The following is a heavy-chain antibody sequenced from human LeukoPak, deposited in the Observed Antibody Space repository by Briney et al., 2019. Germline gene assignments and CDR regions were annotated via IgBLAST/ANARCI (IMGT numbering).Heavy chain of an antibody. CDR2: ISVYNGNT. V-gene: IGHV1-18*01. D-gene: IGHD6-13*01. CDR1: GYIFSSYG. Sequence: ASVKVSCKASGYIFSSYGISWVRQAPGQGLEWMGWISVYNGNTNYAQKLQGRVTMTTDPSTSTAYMELRSLRSDDTAVYYCARLSGYDEYPDYWGQGTLVTVSS. CDR3: ARLSGYDEYPDY. J-gene: IGHJ4*02.